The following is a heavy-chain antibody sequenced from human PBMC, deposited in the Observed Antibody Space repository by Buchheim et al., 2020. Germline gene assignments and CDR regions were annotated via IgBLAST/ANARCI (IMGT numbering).Heavy chain of an antibody. Sequence: EVQLVESGGGLVQPGGSLRLSCAASGFTFSSYSMNWVRQAPGKGLEWVSYISSSSSTIYYADSVKGRFTISRYNAKTPLYLQMNSLRAEDTAVYYCARSFLGATTGIRYWGQGTL. CDR3: ARSFLGATTGIRY. J-gene: IGHJ4*02. CDR2: ISSSSSTI. V-gene: IGHV3-48*01. CDR1: GFTFSSYS. D-gene: IGHD1-26*01.